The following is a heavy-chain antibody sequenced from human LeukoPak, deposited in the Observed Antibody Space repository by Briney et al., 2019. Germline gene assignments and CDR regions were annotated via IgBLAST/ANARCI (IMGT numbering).Heavy chain of an antibody. Sequence: SQTLSLTCTVSGGSISSGDYYWSWIRQPPGKGLEWIGYIYYSGITYYNPSLKSRVTISVDTSKNQFSLKMSSVTAADTAVYYCARDGYCSGGSCCYFDYWGQGTLVTVSS. CDR2: IYYSGIT. V-gene: IGHV4-30-4*01. J-gene: IGHJ4*02. CDR3: ARDGYCSGGSCCYFDY. D-gene: IGHD2-15*01. CDR1: GGSISSGDYY.